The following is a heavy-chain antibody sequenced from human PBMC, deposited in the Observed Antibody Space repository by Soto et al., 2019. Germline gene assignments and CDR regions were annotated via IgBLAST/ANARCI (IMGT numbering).Heavy chain of an antibody. Sequence: KPSETLSLTCTVSGGSVTSGNYYWNWIRQPPGKGLEWIGYIYYTGSTNYNPSLGSRVTISVDTSKNQFSLKLSSVTAADTAVYYCARGRIERGRNFGYWGQGTLVTVSS. CDR1: GGSVTSGNYY. J-gene: IGHJ4*02. CDR2: IYYTGST. D-gene: IGHD1-26*01. V-gene: IGHV4-61*01. CDR3: ARGRIERGRNFGY.